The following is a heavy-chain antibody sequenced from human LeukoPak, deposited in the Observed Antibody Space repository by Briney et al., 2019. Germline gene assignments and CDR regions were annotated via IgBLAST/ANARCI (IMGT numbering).Heavy chain of an antibody. CDR1: GFTFSSYA. J-gene: IGHJ4*02. CDR2: ISYDGSNK. CDR3: ARGKVVAATLFPHYFDY. Sequence: GGSLRLSCAASGFTFSSYAMHWVRQAPGKGLEWVAVISYDGSNKYYADSVKGRFTISRDNSKNTLYLQMNSLRAEDTAVYYCARGKVVAATLFPHYFDYWGQGTLVTVSS. V-gene: IGHV3-30*04. D-gene: IGHD2-15*01.